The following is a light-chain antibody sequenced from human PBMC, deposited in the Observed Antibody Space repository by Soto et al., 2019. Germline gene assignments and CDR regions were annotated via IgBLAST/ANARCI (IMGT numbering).Light chain of an antibody. CDR2: DAS. J-gene: IGKJ2*01. CDR1: QSVSSY. CDR3: QQRSSWPPYS. Sequence: EIVLTQSPATLSLSPGARATLSCRASQSVSSYLAWYQQKPGQAPRLLIYDASNRATGIPARFSGSGAGTDSTLTISSLELEDFSVYYCQQRSSWPPYSFGQGTKLEIK. V-gene: IGKV3-11*01.